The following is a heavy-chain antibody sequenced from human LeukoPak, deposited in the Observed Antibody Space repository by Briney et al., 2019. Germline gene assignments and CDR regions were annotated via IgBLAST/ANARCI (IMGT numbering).Heavy chain of an antibody. Sequence: GGSLRLSCAASGYAFSSYAMHWVRQAPGKGLEWVAVISYDGSNKYYADSVKGRFTISRDNAKNSLYLQMNSLRAEDTAVYYCATEGIAAAGWDYWGQGTLVTVSS. CDR3: ATEGIAAAGWDY. CDR1: GYAFSSYA. V-gene: IGHV3-30-3*01. D-gene: IGHD6-13*01. CDR2: ISYDGSNK. J-gene: IGHJ4*02.